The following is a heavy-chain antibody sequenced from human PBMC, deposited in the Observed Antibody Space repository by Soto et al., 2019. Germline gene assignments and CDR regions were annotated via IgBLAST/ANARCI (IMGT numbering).Heavy chain of an antibody. V-gene: IGHV2-26*01. CDR2: IFSNDEK. J-gene: IGHJ5*02. CDR3: ARRRSGGFLFYA. D-gene: IGHD6-19*01. Sequence: QVTLKESGPVLVRPTETLTLTCTVSGFSLSNAKMGVSWIRQPPGKALEWLAHIFSNDEKSYNTSLQNRLTISEDTSKSQMVLTMTNTDTADTATNYSARRRSGGFLFYAWGQGNRVTVPS. CDR1: GFSLSNAKMG.